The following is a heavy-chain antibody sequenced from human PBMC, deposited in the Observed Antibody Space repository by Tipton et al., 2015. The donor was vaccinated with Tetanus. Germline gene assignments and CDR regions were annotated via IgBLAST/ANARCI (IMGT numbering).Heavy chain of an antibody. D-gene: IGHD6-19*01. V-gene: IGHV4-39*01. Sequence: TLSLTCTVSGGSLTSGTYYWGWIRQPPGKGLEWIGNIYYSGTTYYNASLESRVTISIHPSKNQFSMKLTSVTAADTAVYYCAILPKHWLAPRGAPWGQGILVTVSS. CDR2: IYYSGTT. CDR1: GGSLTSGTYY. J-gene: IGHJ5*02. CDR3: AILPKHWLAPRGAP.